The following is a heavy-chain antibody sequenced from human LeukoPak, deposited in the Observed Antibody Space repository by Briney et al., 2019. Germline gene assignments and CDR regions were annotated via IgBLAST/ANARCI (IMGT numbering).Heavy chain of an antibody. CDR2: INPNSGGT. Sequence: GASVKVSCKASGYTFTGYYMHWVRQAPGQGLEWMGWINPNSGGTNYAQKFQGWVTMTRDTSISTAYMELSRLRSDDTAVYYCARVISYSSGWYYFDYWGQGTLVTVSS. CDR3: ARVISYSSGWYYFDY. J-gene: IGHJ4*02. CDR1: GYTFTGYY. V-gene: IGHV1-2*04. D-gene: IGHD6-19*01.